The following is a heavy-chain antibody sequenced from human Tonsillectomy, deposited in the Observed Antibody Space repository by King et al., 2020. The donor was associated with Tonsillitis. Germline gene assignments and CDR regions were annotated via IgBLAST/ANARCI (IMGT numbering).Heavy chain of an antibody. CDR1: GGSVSSGSYY. CDR2: ISYSGST. Sequence: VQLQESGPGLVKPSETLSLTCIVSGGSVSSGSYYWSWIRQPPGKGLEWIGYISYSGSTNYNPSLKSRVTPSLGTSKNQLSLNLTAVTAADTAVYYCARDRRSANHPGEYFGMDVWGEGATFSVSS. V-gene: IGHV4-61*01. D-gene: IGHD4/OR15-4a*01. J-gene: IGHJ6*04. CDR3: ARDRRSANHPGEYFGMDV.